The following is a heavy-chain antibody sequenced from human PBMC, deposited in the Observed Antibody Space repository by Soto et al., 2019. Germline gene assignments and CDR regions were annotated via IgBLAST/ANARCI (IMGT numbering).Heavy chain of an antibody. CDR3: AREDRYYDFWSGYPY. J-gene: IGHJ4*02. CDR1: GFTFSDYY. CDR2: ISSSGSTI. D-gene: IGHD3-3*01. Sequence: PGGSLRLSCAASGFTFSDYYMSWIRQAPGKGLEWVSYISSSGSTIYYADSVKGRFTISRDNAKNSLYLQMNSLRAEDTAVYYCAREDRYYDFWSGYPYWGQGTLVTVSS. V-gene: IGHV3-11*01.